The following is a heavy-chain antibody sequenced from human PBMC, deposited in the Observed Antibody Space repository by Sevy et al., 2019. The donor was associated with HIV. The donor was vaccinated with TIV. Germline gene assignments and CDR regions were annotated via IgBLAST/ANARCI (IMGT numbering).Heavy chain of an antibody. D-gene: IGHD7-27*01. V-gene: IGHV3-21*01. CDR2: ISGLSNYI. J-gene: IGHJ3*01. Sequence: GGSLRLSCAASGFTFSSYSMNWVRQAPGTGLEWVSSISGLSNYIYYADSLKGRFTISRDNAKNSLYLQMNSLRAGDTAVYYCARTPGAYDAFDLWGQGTMVTVSS. CDR3: ARTPGAYDAFDL. CDR1: GFTFSSYS.